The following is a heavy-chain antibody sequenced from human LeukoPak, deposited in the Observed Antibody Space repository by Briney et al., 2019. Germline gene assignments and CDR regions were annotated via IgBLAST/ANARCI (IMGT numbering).Heavy chain of an antibody. CDR1: GGTFSSYA. J-gene: IGHJ4*02. V-gene: IGHV1-69*13. CDR3: ARGRNIVVVPAATLFDY. D-gene: IGHD2-2*01. Sequence: ASVKVSCKASGGTFSSYAISWVRQAPGQGLEWMGGIIPIFGTANYAQKFQGRVTITADESTSTAYMELSSLRSEDTAVYYCARGRNIVVVPAATLFDYWGQGTLVTVSS. CDR2: IIPIFGTA.